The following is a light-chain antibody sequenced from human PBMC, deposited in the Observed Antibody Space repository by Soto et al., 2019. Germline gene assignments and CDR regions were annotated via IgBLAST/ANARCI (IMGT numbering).Light chain of an antibody. CDR2: EVT. CDR1: STDIGVYNY. V-gene: IGLV2-14*01. Sequence: SALTQPASVSGSPGQSITISCTGTSTDIGVYNYVSWYQQHPGKAPKVMIYEVTNRPSGVSNRFSGSKSGDTASLTISGLRSEDEADYYCSSYTTSATLVFGGGTKLTVL. J-gene: IGLJ3*02. CDR3: SSYTTSATLV.